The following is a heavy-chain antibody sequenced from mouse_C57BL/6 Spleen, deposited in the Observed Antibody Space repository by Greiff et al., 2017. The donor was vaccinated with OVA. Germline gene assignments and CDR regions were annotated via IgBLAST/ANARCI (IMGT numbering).Heavy chain of an antibody. J-gene: IGHJ3*01. V-gene: IGHV3-6*01. CDR1: GYSITSGYY. CDR2: ISYDGSN. D-gene: IGHD3-2*02. CDR3: ARYLAAQATSAY. Sequence: EVKLLESGPGLVKPSQSLSLTCSVTGYSITSGYYWNWIRQFPGNKLEWMGYISYDGSNNYNPSLKNRIAITRDTSKNQFFLKLNSVTTEDTATYYYARYLAAQATSAYWGQGTLVTVSA.